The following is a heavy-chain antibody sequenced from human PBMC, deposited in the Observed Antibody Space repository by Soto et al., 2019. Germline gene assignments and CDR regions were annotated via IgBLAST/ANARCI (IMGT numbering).Heavy chain of an antibody. CDR3: ARDSEWGSYYDY. J-gene: IGHJ4*02. Sequence: GGSLRLSCAASGFPFSSCAMGWVRQAPGKGLEWVSDIIDSGGSTYYADSVKGRFTISRDNAKNSLYLQMNSLRDEDTAVYYCARDSEWGSYYDYWGQGTLVTVSS. CDR2: IIDSGGST. D-gene: IGHD3-16*01. CDR1: GFPFSSCA. V-gene: IGHV3-23*01.